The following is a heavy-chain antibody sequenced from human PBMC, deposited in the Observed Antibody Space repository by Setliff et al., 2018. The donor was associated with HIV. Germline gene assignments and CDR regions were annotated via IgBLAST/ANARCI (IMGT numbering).Heavy chain of an antibody. Sequence: PSETLSLTCSVSGDSISSSYWSWIRQPPGKGLECIGYVHYSGNTNYNPSLKSRLTISVDTSKNQFSLKLSSVTAADTAMYYCARDFKKGRLPSYFDYWGQGSLVTVSS. CDR1: GDSISSSY. V-gene: IGHV4-59*12. CDR3: ARDFKKGRLPSYFDY. D-gene: IGHD2-21*02. CDR2: VHYSGNT. J-gene: IGHJ4*02.